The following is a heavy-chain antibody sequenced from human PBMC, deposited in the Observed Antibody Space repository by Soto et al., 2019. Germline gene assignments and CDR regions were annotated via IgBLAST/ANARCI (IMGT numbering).Heavy chain of an antibody. Sequence: ASVKVSCKASGYTFTVYYMHCVLQSPGQGLEWMGWINPNSGGTNYAQKFQGRVTMTRDTSISTAYMELSRLRSDDTAVHYCARRSIAAAVDYWGQGTLVTVSS. CDR1: GYTFTVYY. J-gene: IGHJ4*02. CDR2: INPNSGGT. CDR3: ARRSIAAAVDY. V-gene: IGHV1-2*02. D-gene: IGHD6-13*01.